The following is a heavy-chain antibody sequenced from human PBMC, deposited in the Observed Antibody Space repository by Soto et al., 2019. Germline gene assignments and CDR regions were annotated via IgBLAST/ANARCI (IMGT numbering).Heavy chain of an antibody. J-gene: IGHJ4*02. Sequence: PGGSLRLSCAASGFTFSSYGMHWVRQAPGKGLEWVAVISYDGSNKYYADSVKGRFTISRDNSKNTLYLQMNSLRAEDTAVYYCAKVSSRSRFLEWLLLNFDYWGQGTLVTVSS. D-gene: IGHD3-3*01. CDR1: GFTFSSYG. V-gene: IGHV3-30*18. CDR3: AKVSSRSRFLEWLLLNFDY. CDR2: ISYDGSNK.